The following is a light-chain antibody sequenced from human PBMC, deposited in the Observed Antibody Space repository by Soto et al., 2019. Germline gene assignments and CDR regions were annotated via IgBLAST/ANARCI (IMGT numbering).Light chain of an antibody. CDR3: QQTDSFPWT. CDR2: AAS. CDR1: QDISSW. J-gene: IGKJ1*01. Sequence: DIQMTQSPSSVSTSLGDRVTITCRASQDISSWLAWYQRRPGKAPKLLIYAASSLQTGVPSRFSGSGSRTYFTLTINSLQPEDFATYYCQQTDSFPWTFGQGTKVEIK. V-gene: IGKV1-12*01.